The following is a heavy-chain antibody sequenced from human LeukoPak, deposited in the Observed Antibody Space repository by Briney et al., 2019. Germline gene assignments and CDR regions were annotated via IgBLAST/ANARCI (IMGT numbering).Heavy chain of an antibody. J-gene: IGHJ5*02. V-gene: IGHV3-23*01. CDR3: AKCYGDPGRFDP. CDR2: ISGSGGST. Sequence: GGSLRLSCAASGFTFSRYDMSWVRQAPGKGLEWVSAISGSGGSTYYADSVKGRFTISRDDSKNTLYLQMNSLRAEDTAVYYCAKCYGDPGRFDPWGQGTLVTVSS. D-gene: IGHD4-17*01. CDR1: GFTFSRYD.